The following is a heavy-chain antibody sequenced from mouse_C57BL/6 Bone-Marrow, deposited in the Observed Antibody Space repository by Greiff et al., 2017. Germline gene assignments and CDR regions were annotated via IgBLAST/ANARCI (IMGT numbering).Heavy chain of an antibody. J-gene: IGHJ3*01. Sequence: VQLKESGPELVKPGASVKISCQASGYAFSSSWMNWVKQRPGKGLEWIGRIYPGDGDTNYNGKFKGKATLTADKSSSTAYMQLSSLTSEDSAVYFCARGLRFAYWGQGTLVTVSA. CDR1: GYAFSSSW. D-gene: IGHD2-1*01. V-gene: IGHV1-82*01. CDR2: IYPGDGDT. CDR3: ARGLRFAY.